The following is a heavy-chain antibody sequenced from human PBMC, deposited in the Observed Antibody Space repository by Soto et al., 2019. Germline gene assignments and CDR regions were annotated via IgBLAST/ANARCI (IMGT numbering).Heavy chain of an antibody. CDR3: ESSESYDQSDY. V-gene: IGHV4-39*01. J-gene: IGHJ4*02. CDR2: IFYSGTT. D-gene: IGHD3-10*01. Sequence: PSETLSLTCTVSGGSISGSSYYWGWIRQPPGKGLEWIGNIFYSGTTYYNPSLKSRVTMSVDTSKNQFSLKLRSMTAADTAVYYCESSESYDQSDYWGQGTLVTVSS. CDR1: GGSISGSSYY.